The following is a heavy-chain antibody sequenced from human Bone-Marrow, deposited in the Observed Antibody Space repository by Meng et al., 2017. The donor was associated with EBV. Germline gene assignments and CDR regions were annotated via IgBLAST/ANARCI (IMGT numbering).Heavy chain of an antibody. V-gene: IGHV4-39*01. CDR3: ARPFPSWQSPRLDPFGA. Sequence: QLRLRESGPGQGKPSGTLPPTCTVSGASISSFYYWGWIRQPPGRGLEWIGSVHYTGSTYYSPSLKSRVTVSVDTSKNQFSLRLTSVTAADTAVYYCARPFPSWQSPRLDPFGAWGQGTLVTVSS. J-gene: IGHJ5*02. CDR2: VHYTGST. CDR1: GASISSFYY. D-gene: IGHD6-19*01.